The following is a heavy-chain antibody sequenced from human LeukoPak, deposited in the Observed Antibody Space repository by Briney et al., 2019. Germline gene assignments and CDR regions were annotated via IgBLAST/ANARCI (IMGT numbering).Heavy chain of an antibody. CDR3: ARGTYYDSSGYYGGYFDY. V-gene: IGHV1-69*04. CDR1: GYTFTGYY. J-gene: IGHJ4*02. Sequence: GASVKVSCKASGYTFTGYYMHWVRQAPGQGLEWMGRIIPILGIANYAQKFQGRVTITADKSTSTAYMELSSLRSEDTAVYYCARGTYYDSSGYYGGYFDYWGQGTLVTVSS. D-gene: IGHD3-22*01. CDR2: IIPILGIA.